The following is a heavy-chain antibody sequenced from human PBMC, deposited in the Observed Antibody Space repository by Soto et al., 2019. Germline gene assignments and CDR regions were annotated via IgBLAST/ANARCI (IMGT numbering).Heavy chain of an antibody. CDR3: ARGVGSSPPRY. CDR1: GGSISVYY. J-gene: IGHJ4*02. Sequence: SETLSLTCTISGGSISVYYWSWIRQSPGQALEWIGYIYASGSPYYNPSLRSRVLISADPSKNQVSLELTSATAADTAVYFCARGVGSSPPRYWGRGTLVTVSS. V-gene: IGHV4-59*01. CDR2: IYASGSP. D-gene: IGHD1-26*01.